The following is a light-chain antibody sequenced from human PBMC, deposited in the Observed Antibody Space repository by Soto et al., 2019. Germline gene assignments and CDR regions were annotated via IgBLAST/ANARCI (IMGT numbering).Light chain of an antibody. CDR2: DVS. Sequence: QSALTQPASVSGSPGQSITISCTGTSSDVGGYNYVSWYQQNPGKAPKLMIYDVSNRPSGVSNRFSGSKSGNTASLTISGLQAEDEADYYCNSYTSSSTPYVFGGGTKVTVL. CDR1: SSDVGGYNY. CDR3: NSYTSSSTPYV. J-gene: IGLJ1*01. V-gene: IGLV2-14*01.